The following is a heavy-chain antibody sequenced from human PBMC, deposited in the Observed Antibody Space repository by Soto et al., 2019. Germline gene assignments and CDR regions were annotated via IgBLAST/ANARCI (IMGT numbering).Heavy chain of an antibody. CDR3: ARFGEGWNYRYYGMDV. Sequence: SETLSLTCTVSGGSISSSSYYWGWIRQPPGKGLEWIGSIYYSGSTYYNPSLKSRVTISVDTSKNQFSLKLSSVTAADTAVYYXARFGEGWNYRYYGMDVWGQGTTVTVSS. CDR1: GGSISSSSYY. V-gene: IGHV4-39*01. CDR2: IYYSGST. J-gene: IGHJ6*02. D-gene: IGHD3-10*01.